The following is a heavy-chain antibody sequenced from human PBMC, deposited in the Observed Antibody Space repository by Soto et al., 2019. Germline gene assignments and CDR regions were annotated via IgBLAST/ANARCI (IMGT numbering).Heavy chain of an antibody. V-gene: IGHV3-15*07. Sequence: PGGSLRLSCAASGFTFSNAGVNWVRQAPGKGLEWVGRIKSKTDGGTTDYAAPVKGRFTISRDDSKNTLYLQMNSLKTEDTAVYYCTTPSRWELLRSRAVDYWGQGTLVTVSS. CDR1: GFTFSNAG. CDR2: IKSKTDGGTT. CDR3: TTPSRWELLRSRAVDY. D-gene: IGHD1-26*01. J-gene: IGHJ4*02.